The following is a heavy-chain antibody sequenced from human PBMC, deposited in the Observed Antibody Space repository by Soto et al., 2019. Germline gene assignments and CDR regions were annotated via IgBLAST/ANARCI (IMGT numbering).Heavy chain of an antibody. CDR1: GFTFSSYG. V-gene: IGHV3-33*01. J-gene: IGHJ3*01. CDR2: IWYDGSKK. Sequence: QVQLVESGGGVVQPGRSLRLSCAASGFTFSSYGMHWVRQAPGKGLEWVAVIWYDGSKKYYADSVKGRFTISRDNSKTTVYLQMNDLRPDDTAVYYCATWHEREHAFDVWGQGTTVTISS. D-gene: IGHD1-1*01. CDR3: ATWHEREHAFDV.